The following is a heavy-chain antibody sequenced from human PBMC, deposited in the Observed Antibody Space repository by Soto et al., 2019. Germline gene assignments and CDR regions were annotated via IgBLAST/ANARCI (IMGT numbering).Heavy chain of an antibody. CDR3: ASDRVELGYPAYFQH. CDR1: GFTVSSNY. J-gene: IGHJ1*01. Sequence: EVQLVESGGGLIQPGGSLRLSCVASGFTVSSNYMSWVRQAPGKGLEWVSVIYSGGSTYYADSVKGRFTRSRDNSENTLYLQMNSRRAEDTAVYYCASDRVELGYPAYFQHWGQGTLVTVSS. CDR2: IYSGGST. V-gene: IGHV3-53*01. D-gene: IGHD5-18*01.